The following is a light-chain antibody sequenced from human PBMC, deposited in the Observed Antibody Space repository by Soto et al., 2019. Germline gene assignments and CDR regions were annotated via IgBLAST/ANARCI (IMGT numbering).Light chain of an antibody. CDR2: DVT. V-gene: IGLV2-14*01. CDR3: SSSTSSSTLVV. Sequence: QSALTQPASVSGSPGQSITIPCTGTSSDVGGYNFVSWYQQYPGKAPKLMIYDVTNRPSGVSNRFSASKSGNTASLTISGLQAEDEANYYCSSSTSSSTLVVFGGWTKLTVL. CDR1: SSDVGGYNF. J-gene: IGLJ2*01.